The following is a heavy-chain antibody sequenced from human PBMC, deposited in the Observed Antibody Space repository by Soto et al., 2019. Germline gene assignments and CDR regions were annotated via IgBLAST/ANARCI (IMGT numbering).Heavy chain of an antibody. CDR3: AREGRGGGWFDP. D-gene: IGHD3-10*01. Sequence: EVQLVESGGGLVQPGRSLRLSCAVSALTVSSNYMNWVRQAPGKGLEWVSVIYSGGDTYYADSVKDRFTISRDNSKNTLYLQMNSLRAEDTAVYYCAREGRGGGWFDPWGQGTLVTVSS. CDR2: IYSGGDT. J-gene: IGHJ5*02. V-gene: IGHV3-66*01. CDR1: ALTVSSNY.